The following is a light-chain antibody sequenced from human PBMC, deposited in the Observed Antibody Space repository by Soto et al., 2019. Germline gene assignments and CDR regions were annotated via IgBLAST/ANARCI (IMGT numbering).Light chain of an antibody. V-gene: IGKV1-5*01. CDR2: DAS. CDR3: QQYNSYSPT. J-gene: IGKJ1*01. CDR1: QSISSW. Sequence: DIQMTQYPSTLSASVGDIVTITCRSSQSISSWLAWYQQKPGKAPKLLIYDASSLESGVPSRFSGSGSGTEFTLTISSLQPDDFATYYCQQYNSYSPTFGQGTKVEIK.